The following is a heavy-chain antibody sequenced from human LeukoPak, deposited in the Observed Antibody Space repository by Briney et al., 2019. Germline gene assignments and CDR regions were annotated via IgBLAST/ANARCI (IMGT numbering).Heavy chain of an antibody. Sequence: SETLSLTCAVYGGSFSGYYWSWIRQPPGKGLEWIGEINHSGGTNYNPSPKSRVTISEDTPKNQFSLKLNSVTAADTAVYYCVRATSSGAPFDYWGQGTLVTVSS. J-gene: IGHJ4*02. CDR3: VRATSSGAPFDY. CDR2: INHSGGT. D-gene: IGHD1-26*01. CDR1: GGSFSGYY. V-gene: IGHV4-34*01.